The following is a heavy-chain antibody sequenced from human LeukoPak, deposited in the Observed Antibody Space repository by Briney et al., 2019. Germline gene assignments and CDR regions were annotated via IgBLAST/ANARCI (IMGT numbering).Heavy chain of an antibody. CDR2: ISSSRSYI. Sequence: PGGSLRLSCAASGFTFSSYTMNWVRQAPGKGLEWVSSISSSRSYIYNADSVKGRFTISRDNAKNSLYLQMNSLRAEDTAVYYCARDHCSSTSCFPSGTYYFDSWGQGTPVTVSS. J-gene: IGHJ4*02. D-gene: IGHD2-2*01. CDR1: GFTFSSYT. V-gene: IGHV3-21*01. CDR3: ARDHCSSTSCFPSGTYYFDS.